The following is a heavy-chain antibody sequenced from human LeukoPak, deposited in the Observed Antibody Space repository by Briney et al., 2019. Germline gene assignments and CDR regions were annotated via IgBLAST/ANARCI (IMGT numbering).Heavy chain of an antibody. J-gene: IGHJ4*02. D-gene: IGHD2-15*01. CDR1: GFTFSSSA. V-gene: IGHV3-23*01. CDR2: ISNNGGYT. CDR3: AKQLGYCSDGSCYFPY. Sequence: GGSLRLSCAASGFTFSSSAMSWVRQAPGKGLEWVSAISNNGGYTYYADSVQGRFTIPRDNSKSTLCLQMNSLRAEDTAVYYCAKQLGYCSDGSCYFPYWGQGTLATVSS.